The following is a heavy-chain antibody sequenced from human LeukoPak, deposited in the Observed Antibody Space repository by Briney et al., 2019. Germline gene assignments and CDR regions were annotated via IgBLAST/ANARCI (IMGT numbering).Heavy chain of an antibody. J-gene: IGHJ4*02. CDR2: ISSGGSTI. CDR1: GFTFSSFE. D-gene: IGHD4-17*01. Sequence: GRSLRLSCAASGFTFSSFEMKWVRQAPGEGLEWASYISSGGSTIYYADSVKGRFTISRDNAKNSLYLQMNSLRAEDTAVYYCTRPSYGDAPYVDSWGQGTLVTVSS. CDR3: TRPSYGDAPYVDS. V-gene: IGHV3-48*03.